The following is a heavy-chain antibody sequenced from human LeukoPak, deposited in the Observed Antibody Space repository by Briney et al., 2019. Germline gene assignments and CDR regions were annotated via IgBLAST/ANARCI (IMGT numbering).Heavy chain of an antibody. J-gene: IGHJ5*02. CDR3: ARDRRPRGLELYNWFDP. Sequence: ASVKVSCKASGYTFTGYYMHWVRQAPGQGLEWMGWINPNSGGTNYAQKFQGRVTMTRDTSISTAYMELSRLRSDDTAVYYCARDRRPRGLELYNWFDPWGQGTLVTVSS. V-gene: IGHV1-2*02. D-gene: IGHD1-7*01. CDR1: GYTFTGYY. CDR2: INPNSGGT.